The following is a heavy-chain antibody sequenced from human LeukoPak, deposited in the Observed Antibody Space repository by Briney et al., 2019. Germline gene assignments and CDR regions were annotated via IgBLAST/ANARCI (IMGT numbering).Heavy chain of an antibody. V-gene: IGHV4-38-2*02. J-gene: IGHJ2*01. D-gene: IGHD6-13*01. CDR1: GYSISSGYY. CDR3: ARDRKPLVRTWYFDL. Sequence: PSETLSLTCTVSGYSISSGYYWGWIRQPPGKGLELIGSIYHSGSTYYNPSLKSRVTVSVDTSKNQFSLKLSSVTAADTAVYYCARDRKPLVRTWYFDLWGRGSLVTVSS. CDR2: IYHSGST.